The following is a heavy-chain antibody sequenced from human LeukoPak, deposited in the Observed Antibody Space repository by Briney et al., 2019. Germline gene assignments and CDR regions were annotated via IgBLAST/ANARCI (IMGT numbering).Heavy chain of an antibody. D-gene: IGHD6-6*01. J-gene: IGHJ4*02. CDR1: GGSFSGYY. CDR3: ARGLRGHSSSSTLIDY. CDR2: TNHSGST. V-gene: IGHV4-34*01. Sequence: SETLSLTCAVYGGSFSGYYWSWIRQPPGKGLEWIGETNHSGSTNYNPSLKSRVTISVDTSKNQFSLKLSSVTAADTAVYYCARGLRGHSSSSTLIDYWGQGTLVTVSS.